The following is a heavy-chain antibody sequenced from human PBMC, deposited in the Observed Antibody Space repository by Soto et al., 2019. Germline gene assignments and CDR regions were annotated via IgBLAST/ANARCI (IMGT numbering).Heavy chain of an antibody. CDR2: IFYSGGT. CDR3: ARRGGGDYLFDS. V-gene: IGHV4-39*01. Sequence: PSETLSLTCTVSGDSISTSNYYWGWIRQPPGEGLEWIGHIFYSGGTYYNPSLKSRVTISVDTSENQFSLKLSSITAADTAVYFCARRGGGDYLFDSWGQGMLVTVSS. J-gene: IGHJ4*02. D-gene: IGHD4-17*01. CDR1: GDSISTSNYY.